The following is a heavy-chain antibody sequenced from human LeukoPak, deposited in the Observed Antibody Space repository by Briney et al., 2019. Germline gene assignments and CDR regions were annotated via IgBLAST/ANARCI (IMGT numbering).Heavy chain of an antibody. Sequence: GASVKVSCKASGYTFTSYDINWVRQATGQGLEWMGWMNPNSGNTGYAQKFRGRVTMTRNTSISTAYMELSSLRSEDTAVYYCATYIAVAGHRSYWGQGTLVTVSS. V-gene: IGHV1-8*01. CDR1: GYTFTSYD. CDR3: ATYIAVAGHRSY. CDR2: MNPNSGNT. D-gene: IGHD6-19*01. J-gene: IGHJ4*02.